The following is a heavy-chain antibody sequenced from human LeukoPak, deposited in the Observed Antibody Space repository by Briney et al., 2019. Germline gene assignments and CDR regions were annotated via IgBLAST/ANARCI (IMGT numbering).Heavy chain of an antibody. CDR2: INHSGST. CDR3: AGVVIAAAGTGWFDP. D-gene: IGHD6-13*01. J-gene: IGHJ5*02. Sequence: SETLSLTCAVYGGSFSGYYWSWIRQPPGKGLEWIGEINHSGSTNYNPSLKSRVTISVDTSKNQFPLKLSSVTAADTAVYYCAGVVIAAAGTGWFDPWGQGTLVTVSS. CDR1: GGSFSGYY. V-gene: IGHV4-34*01.